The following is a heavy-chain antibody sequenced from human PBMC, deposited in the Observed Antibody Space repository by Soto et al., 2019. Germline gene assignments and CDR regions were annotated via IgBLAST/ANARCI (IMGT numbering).Heavy chain of an antibody. CDR2: ISSSSSYI. Sequence: EVQLVESGGGLVKPGGSLRLSCAASGFTFSSYSMNWVRQAPGKGLEWVSSISSSSSYIYYADSVKGRFTISRDNAKNSLYLQMNCLRAEDTAVYYCARDGPSSSGWTEYFDYWGQGTLVTVSS. CDR3: ARDGPSSSGWTEYFDY. V-gene: IGHV3-21*01. D-gene: IGHD6-19*01. CDR1: GFTFSSYS. J-gene: IGHJ4*02.